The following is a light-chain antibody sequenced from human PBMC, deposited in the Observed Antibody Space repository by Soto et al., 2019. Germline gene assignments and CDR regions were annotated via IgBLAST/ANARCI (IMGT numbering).Light chain of an antibody. J-gene: IGKJ1*01. CDR2: DAS. V-gene: IGKV1-5*01. CDR3: QKYYTYST. Sequence: DIQMTQSPSTLPASVGDRVTITCRASQTISSWLAWYQQKPGKAPDLLIYDASRLAGGVPSRFSGSESGTEFTLTIGSLQPHDFATYFCQKYYTYSTFGQGTKADIK. CDR1: QTISSW.